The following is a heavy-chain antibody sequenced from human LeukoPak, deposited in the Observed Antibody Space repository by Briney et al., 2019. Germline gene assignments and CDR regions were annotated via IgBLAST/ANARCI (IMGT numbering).Heavy chain of an antibody. J-gene: IGHJ4*02. CDR1: GGSISSSNHY. Sequence: SSDTLSLTCTVSGGSISSSNHYWAWIRQPPGKGLEWIGSIYYSGSTFYSPSLESRVTISVDTSKNQFSLKLSSVTAADTAVYYCAREEASAGDYWGQGTLVTVSS. CDR3: AREEASAGDY. V-gene: IGHV4-39*01. CDR2: IYYSGST. D-gene: IGHD6-13*01.